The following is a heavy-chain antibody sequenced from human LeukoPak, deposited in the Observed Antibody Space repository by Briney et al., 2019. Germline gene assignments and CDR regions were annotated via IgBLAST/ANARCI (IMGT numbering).Heavy chain of an antibody. CDR1: GFTFSSYG. CDR2: ISYDGSNK. J-gene: IGHJ4*02. Sequence: GGSLRLSCAASGFTFSSYGMHWVRQAPGKGLEWVAVISYDGSNKYYADSVKGRFTISRDNSKNTLYLQMNSLRAEDTAMYWCARGYYDSSGYDPGLGYWGQGTLVTVSS. V-gene: IGHV3-30*03. CDR3: ARGYYDSSGYDPGLGY. D-gene: IGHD3-22*01.